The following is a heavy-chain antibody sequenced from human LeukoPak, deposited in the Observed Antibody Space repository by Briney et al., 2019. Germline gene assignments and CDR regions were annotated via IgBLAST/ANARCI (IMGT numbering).Heavy chain of an antibody. J-gene: IGHJ4*02. CDR1: GFTFSSYE. CDR3: ARGRDGYNSDY. CDR2: ISSSDSTI. Sequence: PGGSLRLSCAASGFTFSSYEMNWVRQAPGKGLQWASYISSSDSTIYYADSVKGRFTISRDNAKNSLSLQMNSLRAEDTAVYYCARGRDGYNSDYWGQGTLVTVSS. V-gene: IGHV3-48*03. D-gene: IGHD5-24*01.